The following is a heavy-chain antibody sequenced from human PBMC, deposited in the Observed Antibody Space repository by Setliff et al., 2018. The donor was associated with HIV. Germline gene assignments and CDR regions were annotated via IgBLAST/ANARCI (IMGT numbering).Heavy chain of an antibody. CDR1: GFTFAIHW. V-gene: IGHV3-7*01. J-gene: IGHJ4*02. D-gene: IGHD1-1*01. CDR3: ARDLDYYFDY. Sequence: TGGSLRLSCSASGFTFAIHWMKWVRQAPGKGLEWVATRKQSGSEIYYMDSVKGRVTISRDNAKNSLFLQMNSLRAEDTAVYYCARDLDYYFDYWGQGTLVTVSS. CDR2: RKQSGSEI.